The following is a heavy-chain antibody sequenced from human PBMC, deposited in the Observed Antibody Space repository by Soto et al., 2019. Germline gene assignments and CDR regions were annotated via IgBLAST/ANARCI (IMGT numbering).Heavy chain of an antibody. J-gene: IGHJ6*02. CDR3: AEDFSRKWELPNYYYYGMDV. V-gene: IGHV3-30*18. Sequence: PGGSLRLSCAASGFTFSTYGMHWARQAPGKGLEWVAVISYDGSNKYYADSVKGRFTISRDNSKNTLYLQMNSPRVEDTALYYCAEDFSRKWELPNYYYYGMDVWGQGTTVTVSS. CDR1: GFTFSTYG. CDR2: ISYDGSNK. D-gene: IGHD1-26*01.